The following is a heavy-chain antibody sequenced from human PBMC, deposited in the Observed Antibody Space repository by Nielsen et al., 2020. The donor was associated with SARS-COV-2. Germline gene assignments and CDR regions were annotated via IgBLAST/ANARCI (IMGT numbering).Heavy chain of an antibody. CDR1: GFTFSDYY. J-gene: IGHJ4*02. D-gene: IGHD3-3*01. CDR2: ISSSGSTI. CDR3: ARGGFWSGYYLDY. Sequence: SLKISCAASGFTFSDYYMSWIRQAPGKGLEWVSYISSSGSTIYYADSVKGRFTISRDNAKNSLYLQMNSLRAEDTAVYYCARGGFWSGYYLDYWGQGTLVTVSS. V-gene: IGHV3-11*04.